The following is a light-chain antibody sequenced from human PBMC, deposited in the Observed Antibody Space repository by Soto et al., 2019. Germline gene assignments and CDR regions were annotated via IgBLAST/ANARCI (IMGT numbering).Light chain of an antibody. Sequence: DIQMTQSPSSLSASVGDRVTLTCRASETISTLLNWYQHKPGRAPKLLIYAASRLQSGVPSRFSGSGSGTDFTLTINGLQPEDFASYYCQQSYSLSPITFGQGTRLEI. CDR2: AAS. V-gene: IGKV1-39*01. CDR3: QQSYSLSPIT. CDR1: ETISTL. J-gene: IGKJ5*01.